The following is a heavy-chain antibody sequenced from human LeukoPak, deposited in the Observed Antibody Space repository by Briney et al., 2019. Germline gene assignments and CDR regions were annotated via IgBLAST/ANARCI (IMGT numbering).Heavy chain of an antibody. CDR1: GFTFSSFA. CDR2: ISGSGSIT. J-gene: IGHJ4*02. Sequence: GGSLRLSCAASGFTFSSFAMTWVRQAPGKGLEWIAAISGSGSITYYADSVKGWFTISRDNSKNTLYLQMNSLRAEDTAVYYCAKGFRITVATPFDYWGQGTLVTVSS. V-gene: IGHV3-23*01. D-gene: IGHD6-19*01. CDR3: AKGFRITVATPFDY.